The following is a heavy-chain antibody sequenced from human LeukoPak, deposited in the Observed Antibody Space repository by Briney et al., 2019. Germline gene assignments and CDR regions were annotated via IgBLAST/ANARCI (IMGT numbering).Heavy chain of an antibody. CDR3: ASYDFWSGYY. V-gene: IGHV4-59*01. D-gene: IGHD3-3*01. Sequence: SETLSLTCTVSGGSISSYYWSWIRQPPGKGLEWIGYIYYSGSTNYNPSLKSRVTISVDTSKNQFSLKLSSVTAADTAVCYCASYDFWSGYYWDQGTLVTVSS. J-gene: IGHJ4*02. CDR2: IYYSGST. CDR1: GGSISSYY.